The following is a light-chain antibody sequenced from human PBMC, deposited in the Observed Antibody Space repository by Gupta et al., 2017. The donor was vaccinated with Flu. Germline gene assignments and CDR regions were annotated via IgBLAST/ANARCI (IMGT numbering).Light chain of an antibody. V-gene: IGKV3-20*01. J-gene: IGKJ2*01. CDR1: QSVNNNL. CDR2: GAS. CDR3: QQYGISGYT. Sequence: EIVLTQSPATLSLSPGERATLSCRANQSVNNNLLTWYQQKPGQAPRLLIDGASSRATGIPDRFGCSGSVTDFTLTIRRLEPEVFALYYCQQYGISGYTFGQGTKLEIK.